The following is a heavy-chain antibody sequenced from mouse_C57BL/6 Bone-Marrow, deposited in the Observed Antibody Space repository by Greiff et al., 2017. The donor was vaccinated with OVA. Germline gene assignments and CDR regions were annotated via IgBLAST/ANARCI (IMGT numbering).Heavy chain of an antibody. CDR3: ASAYGSPFYWYFDV. CDR1: GYTFTSYW. V-gene: IGHV1-55*01. J-gene: IGHJ1*03. Sequence: VQLQQSGAELVKPGASVKMSCKASGYTFTSYWITWVKQRPGQGLEWIGDIYPGSGSTNYNEKFKSKATLTVDTSSSTAYMQLSSLTSEDSAVYYCASAYGSPFYWYFDVWGTGTTVTVSS. D-gene: IGHD1-1*01. CDR2: IYPGSGST.